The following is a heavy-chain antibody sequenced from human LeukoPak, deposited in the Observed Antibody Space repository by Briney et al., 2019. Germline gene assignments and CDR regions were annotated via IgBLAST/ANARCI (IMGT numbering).Heavy chain of an antibody. CDR3: ARDPPGIAASGTYY. J-gene: IGHJ4*02. CDR1: GYTFTGYY. D-gene: IGHD6-13*01. Sequence: SCKASGYTFTGYYMHWVRQAPGKGLEWVSLIYSRGGTSYADSVKGRFTISRDSSKNTLFLQMNSLRVEDTAVYYCARDPPGIAASGTYYWGQGTLVTVSS. V-gene: IGHV3-53*01. CDR2: IYSRGGT.